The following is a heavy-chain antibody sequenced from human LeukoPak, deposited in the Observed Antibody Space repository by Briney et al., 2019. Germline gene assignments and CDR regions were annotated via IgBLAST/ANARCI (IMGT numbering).Heavy chain of an antibody. CDR1: GYTFTSYF. D-gene: IGHD3-9*01. CDR2: INPSGAST. J-gene: IGHJ3*02. CDR3: ARSRYDILTGYAPDAFDI. Sequence: ASVKVSCKASGYTFTSYFMHWVRQAPGQGLEWMGIINPSGASTGYAQKFQGRVTMTRDTSTSTVYMELSSLRSEDTAVYYCARSRYDILTGYAPDAFDIWGQGTMVTVSS. V-gene: IGHV1-46*01.